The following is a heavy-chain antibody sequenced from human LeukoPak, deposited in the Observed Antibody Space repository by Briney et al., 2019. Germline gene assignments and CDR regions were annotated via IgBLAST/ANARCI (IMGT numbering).Heavy chain of an antibody. Sequence: SETLSLTCTVSGASISSYYWSWIRQPPGKGVERIGYVYYSASAHYNPSLKSRVTISVDTSKNQFSLKVSSVTAADTAIYYCAGGTYYYFDYWGQGTLVTVSS. CDR3: AGGTYYYFDY. J-gene: IGHJ4*02. CDR1: GASISSYY. CDR2: VYYSASA. D-gene: IGHD1-26*01. V-gene: IGHV4-59*01.